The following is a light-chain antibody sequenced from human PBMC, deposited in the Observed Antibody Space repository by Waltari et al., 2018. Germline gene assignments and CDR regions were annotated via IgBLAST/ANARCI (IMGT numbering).Light chain of an antibody. V-gene: IGLV2-11*01. CDR1: SSDVGGYNY. CDR2: DCS. CDR3: CSYAGSYTVV. J-gene: IGLJ2*01. Sequence: QSALTQPRSVSGSPGQSVTISCPGTSSDVGGYNYVSWYQQHPGKAPKLMIYDCSKRPSGVPDRFSGSKSGNTASLTISGLQAEDEADYYCCSYAGSYTVVFGGGTKLTVL.